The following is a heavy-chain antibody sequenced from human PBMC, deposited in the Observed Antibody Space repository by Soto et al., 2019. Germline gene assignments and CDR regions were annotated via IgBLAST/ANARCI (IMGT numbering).Heavy chain of an antibody. CDR3: ARQSLALRINNWFDP. CDR1: GDSIISSDFY. D-gene: IGHD1-20*01. J-gene: IGHJ5*02. Sequence: SETLSLTCTVSGDSIISSDFYWGWVRQPPGKGLEWIGSIFYLGSSYYNPSPKSRVTMSLDTSNNQSSLRLRSVTAADTALYYCARQSLALRINNWFDPWGQGIMVTVSS. V-gene: IGHV4-39*01. CDR2: IFYLGSS.